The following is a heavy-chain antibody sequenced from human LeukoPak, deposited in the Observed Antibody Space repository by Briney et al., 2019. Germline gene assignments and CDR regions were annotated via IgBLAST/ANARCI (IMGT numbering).Heavy chain of an antibody. V-gene: IGHV3-23*01. CDR1: GFTFGNYA. Sequence: GGSLGLSCAASGFTFGNYAMSWVRQAPGKGLEWLSVISGSGGSTYYADSVKGRFTISRDNSKNTLYLQMNSLRAEDTAVYYCAKGQKWELPLDYWGQGTLVTVSS. CDR3: AKGQKWELPLDY. D-gene: IGHD1-26*01. CDR2: ISGSGGST. J-gene: IGHJ4*02.